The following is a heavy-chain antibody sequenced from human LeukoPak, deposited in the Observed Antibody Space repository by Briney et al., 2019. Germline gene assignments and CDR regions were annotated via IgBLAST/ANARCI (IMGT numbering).Heavy chain of an antibody. CDR2: ITIDGERT. V-gene: IGHV3-64*01. CDR3: ARVRSWDAYDI. D-gene: IGHD1-26*01. J-gene: IGHJ3*02. Sequence: GGSLRLSCAASGFTFSNYPMHWVRQAPGKEPGYVSAITIDGERTFYATSVQGRFRISRHNSKNTLYLQMGSLRPGDTAVYYCARVRSWDAYDIWGQGTMVTVSS. CDR1: GFTFSNYP.